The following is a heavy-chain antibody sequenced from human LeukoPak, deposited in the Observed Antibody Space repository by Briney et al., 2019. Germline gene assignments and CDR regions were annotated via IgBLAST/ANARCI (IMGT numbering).Heavy chain of an antibody. D-gene: IGHD3-16*01. J-gene: IGHJ2*01. CDR3: TREHKEGDWNVPGWYFDL. Sequence: SETLSLTCTVSGGSIGSHYWTWIRQPPGKGLEFIGNVYYTGSTKYNPSLKSRVTISVDTSKKQFSLKLSSVTAADTAVYYCTREHKEGDWNVPGWYFDLWGRGTLVAVSS. V-gene: IGHV4-59*11. CDR2: VYYTGST. CDR1: GGSIGSHY.